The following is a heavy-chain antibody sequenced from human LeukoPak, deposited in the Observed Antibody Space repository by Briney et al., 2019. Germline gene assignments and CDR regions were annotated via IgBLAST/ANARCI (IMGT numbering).Heavy chain of an antibody. V-gene: IGHV1-46*01. Sequence: ASVNVSCTAPGYTFTSYYMHWVRQAPGQGLEWMGIINPSGGSASYAQKFQGRVTMTRDTSTSTVYMEVSSLRSEDTAVYYCARDVASSGYYWDWGQGTLVTVSS. J-gene: IGHJ4*02. D-gene: IGHD3-22*01. CDR2: INPSGGSA. CDR1: GYTFTSYY. CDR3: ARDVASSGYYWD.